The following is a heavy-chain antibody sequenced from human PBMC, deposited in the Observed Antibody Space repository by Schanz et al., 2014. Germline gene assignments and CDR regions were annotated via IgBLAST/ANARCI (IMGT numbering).Heavy chain of an antibody. CDR3: TRPSHSSWYMDI. V-gene: IGHV3-21*02. J-gene: IGHJ6*03. CDR2: ISSSSSFI. Sequence: EVQLVESGGGLVKPGGSLRLSCAASGFTFSTYYMNWVRQAPGKGLEWVSSISSSSSFISYADSVKGRFTISRDNAKNSLYLQMNSLRAEDTSVYYCTRPSHSSWYMDIWGKGTTVTVSS. D-gene: IGHD6-6*01. CDR1: GFTFSTYY.